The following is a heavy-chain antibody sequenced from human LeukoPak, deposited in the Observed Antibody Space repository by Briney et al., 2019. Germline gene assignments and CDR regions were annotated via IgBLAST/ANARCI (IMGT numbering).Heavy chain of an antibody. CDR1: GFTFRSYA. V-gene: IGHV3-23*01. CDR2: ISGSGGST. J-gene: IGHJ3*02. CDR3: AKDPAFDI. Sequence: GGSLRLSCAASGFTFRSYAMSWVRQAPGKGLEWVSAISGSGGSTYYTDSVKGRFNISRDHSKNTLYLQMTSLRAEDTAVYYCAKDPAFDIWGQGTMVTVSS.